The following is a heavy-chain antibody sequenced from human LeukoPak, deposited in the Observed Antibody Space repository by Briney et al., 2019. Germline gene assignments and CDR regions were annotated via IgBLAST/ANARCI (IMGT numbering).Heavy chain of an antibody. V-gene: IGHV3-48*03. D-gene: IGHD3-22*01. J-gene: IGHJ4*02. CDR1: GFTFSSYE. Sequence: GGSLRLSCAASGFTFSSYEMNWVRQAPGKGLEWVSYISSSGSTIYYADSVEGRFTISRDNSKNTLYLQMNSLRAEDTAVYYCARDAGSGYYSNFDYWGQGTLVTVSS. CDR2: ISSSGSTI. CDR3: ARDAGSGYYSNFDY.